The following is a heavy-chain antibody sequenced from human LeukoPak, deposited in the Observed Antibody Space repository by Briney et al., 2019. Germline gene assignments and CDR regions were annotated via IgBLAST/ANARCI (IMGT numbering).Heavy chain of an antibody. CDR1: GYTFSNYG. CDR3: ARDAELLRSSGWYGSYWFDS. J-gene: IGHJ5*01. CDR2: LSVYNGDT. D-gene: IGHD6-19*01. V-gene: IGHV1-18*01. Sequence: ASVKVSCKASGYTFSNYGVAWVRQAPGQGLEWMGWLSVYNGDTKYAQKFQGRVTMTTDTSASIAYMELRTLRSDDTAVYYCARDAELLRSSGWYGSYWFDSWGQGTLVTVSS.